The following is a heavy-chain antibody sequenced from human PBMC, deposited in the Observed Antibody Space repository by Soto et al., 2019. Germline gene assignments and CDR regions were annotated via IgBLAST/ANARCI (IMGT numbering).Heavy chain of an antibody. D-gene: IGHD3-9*01. CDR3: ARVDILTVYGCMDV. CDR2: IYKSGST. CDR1: GGSISGYS. J-gene: IGHJ6*02. V-gene: IGHV4-59*08. Sequence: SETLSLTCTVSGGSISGYSWTWIRQPPGKGLEWIGYIYKSGSTNYNPSLKSRVTISVDTSKNQFSLKLSSMTAADTAVYYCARVDILTVYGCMDVWGQGTTVTVSS.